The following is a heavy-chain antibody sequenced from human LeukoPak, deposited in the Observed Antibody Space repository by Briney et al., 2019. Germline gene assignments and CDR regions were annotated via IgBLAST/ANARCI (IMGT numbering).Heavy chain of an antibody. CDR2: NMNT. J-gene: IGHJ4*02. Sequence: SETLSLTCIVSGASVSSGDHHWSWIRQAPGKGLEWIGHNMNTNYNPSLKSRVTISIDTSKNQFSLMLSTVTAADTAIYYCATYYVNGAGRGHWGPGTLVTVSS. D-gene: IGHD2-8*01. CDR3: ATYYVNGAGRGH. V-gene: IGHV4-61*08. CDR1: GASVSSGDHH.